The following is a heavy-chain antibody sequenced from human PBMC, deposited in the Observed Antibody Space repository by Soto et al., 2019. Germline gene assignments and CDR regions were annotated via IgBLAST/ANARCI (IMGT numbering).Heavy chain of an antibody. Sequence: QVQLQQWGAGLLKPSETLSLTCVVYGGSFSGYYWSWIRQPPGKGLGWFGEVNHSGGFDYNPSLKSRVNISVDTSKNQFSLKLSSVTAADPAVYYCAGRNGYYSGIDYWGQGTLVTVSS. V-gene: IGHV4-34*02. D-gene: IGHD3-22*01. CDR3: AGRNGYYSGIDY. CDR2: VNHSGGF. J-gene: IGHJ4*02. CDR1: GGSFSGYY.